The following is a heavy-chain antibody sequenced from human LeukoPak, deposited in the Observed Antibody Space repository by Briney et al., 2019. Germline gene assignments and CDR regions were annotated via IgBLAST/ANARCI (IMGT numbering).Heavy chain of an antibody. CDR3: TVVNYGSGSYPLGY. CDR2: IKSKTDGGTT. Sequence: GGSLRLSCAASGFTFSHAWMSWVRQAPGKGLEWVGRIKSKTDGGTTDYAAPVKGRFTISRDDSKNTLFLQMNSLKAEDTGVYYCTVVNYGSGSYPLGYWGQGTLVTVSS. J-gene: IGHJ4*02. D-gene: IGHD3-10*01. CDR1: GFTFSHAW. V-gene: IGHV3-15*01.